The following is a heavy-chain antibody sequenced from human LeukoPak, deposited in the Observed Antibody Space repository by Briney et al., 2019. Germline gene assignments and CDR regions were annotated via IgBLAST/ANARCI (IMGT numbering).Heavy chain of an antibody. Sequence: GGSLRLSCAASGFTFSSYSVHCVRQAPGKGPEWLIVISYDGTNKYYADSVKGRFTVSRDNSKNTLYLQMDSLRPEDRAVYYCARDGFDYWGQGTLVTVSS. V-gene: IGHV3-30*04. CDR1: GFTFSSYS. J-gene: IGHJ4*02. CDR3: ARDGFDY. CDR2: ISYDGTNK.